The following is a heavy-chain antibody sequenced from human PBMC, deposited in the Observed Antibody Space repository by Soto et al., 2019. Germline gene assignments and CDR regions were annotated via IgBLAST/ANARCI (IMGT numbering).Heavy chain of an antibody. J-gene: IGHJ4*02. CDR2: IYYSGST. D-gene: IGHD5-18*01. CDR1: GGSISSYY. V-gene: IGHV4-59*01. Sequence: QVQLQESGPGLVKPSETLSLTCTVSGGSISSYYWSWIRQPPGKGLEWIGYIYYSGSTNYNPSLKSRVXXPXDXXKNQFSLKRSSVTAAATAVYYCARLYSYGLYYFDYWGQGTLVTVSS. CDR3: ARLYSYGLYYFDY.